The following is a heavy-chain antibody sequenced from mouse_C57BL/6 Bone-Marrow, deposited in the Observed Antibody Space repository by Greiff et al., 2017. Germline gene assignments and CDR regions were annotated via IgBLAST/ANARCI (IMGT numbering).Heavy chain of an antibody. CDR3: ANDLLWLRRYYYAMDD. CDR1: GYTFTDYN. CDR2: INPNNGGT. J-gene: IGHJ4*01. Sequence: VQLQQSGPELVKPGASVKMSCKASGYTFTDYNMHWVKQSHGKSLEWIGYINPNNGGTSYNQKFKGKATLTVNTSSSTAYMELRSLTSEDSAVYYCANDLLWLRRYYYAMDDGGQGTSVTVSS. V-gene: IGHV1-22*01. D-gene: IGHD2-2*01.